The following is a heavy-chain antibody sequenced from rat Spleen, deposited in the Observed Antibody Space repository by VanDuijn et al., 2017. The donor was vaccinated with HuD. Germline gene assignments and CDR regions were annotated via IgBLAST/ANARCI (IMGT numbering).Heavy chain of an antibody. V-gene: IGHV5S13*01. CDR1: GFTFSDYN. J-gene: IGHJ2*01. CDR2: ISTGGGNT. D-gene: IGHD1-1*01. CDR3: ASPITTVVPHYFDY. Sequence: EVQLVESGGALVQPGRSLKLSCAASGFTFSDYNMAWVRQAPRKGLKWVATISTGGGNTYYRDSVKGRFTISRDNAKNTQYLQMDSLKSEDTATYYCASPITTVVPHYFDYWGQGVMVTVSS.